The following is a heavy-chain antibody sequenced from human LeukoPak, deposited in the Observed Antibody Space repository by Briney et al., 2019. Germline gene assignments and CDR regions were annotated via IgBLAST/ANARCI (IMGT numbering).Heavy chain of an antibody. V-gene: IGHV1-3*01. D-gene: IGHD2-8*01. Sequence: KFQGRVTITRDTSASTAYMELSSLRSEDTAVYYCARARVGVNYFDYWGQGTLVTVSS. J-gene: IGHJ4*02. CDR3: ARARVGVNYFDY.